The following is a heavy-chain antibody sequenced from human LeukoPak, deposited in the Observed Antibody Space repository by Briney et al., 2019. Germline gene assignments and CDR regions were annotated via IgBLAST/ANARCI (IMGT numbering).Heavy chain of an antibody. V-gene: IGHV3-21*01. D-gene: IGHD3-22*01. J-gene: IGHJ3*02. CDR3: ASGDSSGYERNAFDI. Sequence: GGTLRLSCAASGFTFSSYWMHWVRQAPGKGLEWVSSISSSSYIYYADSVKGRFTISRDNAKNSLYLQMNSLRAEDTAVYYCASGDSSGYERNAFDIWGQGTMVTVSS. CDR1: GFTFSSYW. CDR2: ISSSSYI.